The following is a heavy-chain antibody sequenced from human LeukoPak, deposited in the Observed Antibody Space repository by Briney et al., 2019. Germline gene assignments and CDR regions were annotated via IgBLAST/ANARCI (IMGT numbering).Heavy chain of an antibody. CDR3: ASQTYISSSYY. V-gene: IGHV3-74*01. Sequence: GGSLRLSCAASGFTFTTYWMHWVRQHPPGGVVWVSRINSDGSSTGYADSVKGRFTISRDNAKSPLYLQMYSLRAEDTAVYYCASQTYISSSYYWGQGTLVTVSS. CDR2: INSDGSST. J-gene: IGHJ4*02. CDR1: GFTFTTYW. D-gene: IGHD6-13*01.